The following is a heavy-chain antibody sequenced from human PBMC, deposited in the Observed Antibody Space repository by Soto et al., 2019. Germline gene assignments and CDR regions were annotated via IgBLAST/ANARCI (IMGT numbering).Heavy chain of an antibody. CDR1: GYSFTSYW. CDR2: IDPSDSYT. D-gene: IGHD3-22*01. Sequence: PGESLKISCQGSGYSFTSYWISWVRQMPGKGLELMGRIDPSDSYTNYSPSFQGHVTISADKYISTAYLQWSSLKASDTAMYYCASRFKYYYEKDYCYGTDVAAQGTTVPLSS. V-gene: IGHV5-10-1*01. CDR3: ASRFKYYYEKDYCYGTDV. J-gene: IGHJ6*02.